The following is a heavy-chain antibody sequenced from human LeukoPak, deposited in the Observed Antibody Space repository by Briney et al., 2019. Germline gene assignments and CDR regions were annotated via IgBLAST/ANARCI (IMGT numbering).Heavy chain of an antibody. CDR2: ISGSGGST. V-gene: IGHV3-23*01. CDR3: ARDSDTATGVFDY. J-gene: IGHJ4*02. CDR1: GFTFSSYA. D-gene: IGHD5-18*01. Sequence: GGSLRLSCAASGFTFSSYAMSWVRQAPGKGLEWVSAISGSGGSTYYADSVKGRFTISRDNTKNSLYLQMNSLRAEDTAVYYCARDSDTATGVFDYWGQGTLVTVSS.